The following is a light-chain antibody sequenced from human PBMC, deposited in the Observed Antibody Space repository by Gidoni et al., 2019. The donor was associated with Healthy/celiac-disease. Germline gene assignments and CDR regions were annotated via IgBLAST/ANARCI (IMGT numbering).Light chain of an antibody. CDR1: QSVSSN. CDR2: DAS. V-gene: IGKV3-15*01. CDR3: QQYDKWPPLT. Sequence: EIVMTQSPATLSVSPGERATLSCRASQSVSSNLAWYQQKPGQAPRLLIYDASTRATSIPARFRGSGSGTEFTLTISSLQSEDFAVYYCQQYDKWPPLTFGGGTKVEIK. J-gene: IGKJ4*01.